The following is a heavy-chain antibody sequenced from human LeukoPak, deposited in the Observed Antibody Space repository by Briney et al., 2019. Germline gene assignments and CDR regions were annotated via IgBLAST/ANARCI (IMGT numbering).Heavy chain of an antibody. Sequence: SETLSLTCTVSGGSISSYYWSWLRQPPGKGLEWIAYTYYSGSTNYNPSLKSRVTISVDTSKNQFSLKLSSVTAADTAVYYCARDDGYNFWYFDYWGQGTLVTVSS. D-gene: IGHD5-24*01. J-gene: IGHJ4*02. CDR1: GGSISSYY. V-gene: IGHV4-59*01. CDR3: ARDDGYNFWYFDY. CDR2: TYYSGST.